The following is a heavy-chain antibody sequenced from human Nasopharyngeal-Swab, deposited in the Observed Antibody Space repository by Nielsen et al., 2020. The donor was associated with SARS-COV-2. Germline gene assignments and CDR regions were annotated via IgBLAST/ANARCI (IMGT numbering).Heavy chain of an antibody. Sequence: SETLSLTCTVSGGSISSSSYYWGWIRQPPGKGLEWIGSIYYSGSTYYNPSLKSRVTISVDTSKNQFSLKLSSVTAADTAVYYCARQEYLNWFDPWDQGTLVTVSS. CDR2: IYYSGST. V-gene: IGHV4-39*01. D-gene: IGHD6-6*01. CDR3: ARQEYLNWFDP. CDR1: GGSISSSSYY. J-gene: IGHJ5*02.